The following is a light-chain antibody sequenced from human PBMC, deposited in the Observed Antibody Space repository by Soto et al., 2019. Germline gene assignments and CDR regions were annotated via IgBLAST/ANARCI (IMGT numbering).Light chain of an antibody. J-gene: IGKJ4*02. V-gene: IGKV4-1*01. CDR2: WAS. CDR3: QQYYSTPLT. CDR1: QSVFYSSNNKNY. Sequence: DIVMTQSPDSLAVSLGERATINCKSSQSVFYSSNNKNYLAWYQQKPGQPPKLLIYWASTRESGVPDLFSAGGSDTDFTLTISSLQAEDVAVYYCQQYYSTPLTFGGGTKVEIK.